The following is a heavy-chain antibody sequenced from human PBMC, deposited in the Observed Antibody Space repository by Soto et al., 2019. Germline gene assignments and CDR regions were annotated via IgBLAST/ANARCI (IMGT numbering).Heavy chain of an antibody. J-gene: IGHJ4*02. D-gene: IGHD2-15*01. CDR1: GSACRTHG. Sequence: WWSLRLSCAASGSACRTHGMHWFRQAPGKGLEWVAVIWGDGSKKYYADSVKGRFTISKDNSKNTLFLQMNTLRAEDTAVYYCARGAVVAGDFDYWGQGTLVTVSS. CDR2: IWGDGSKK. V-gene: IGHV3-33*01. CDR3: ARGAVVAGDFDY.